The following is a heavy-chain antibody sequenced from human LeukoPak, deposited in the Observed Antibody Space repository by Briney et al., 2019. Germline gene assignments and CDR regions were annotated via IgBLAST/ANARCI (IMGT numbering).Heavy chain of an antibody. Sequence: GGSLRLSCAASGFTFSSHVMSWVRQAPGKGLEWVSGISGSGDIKYYADSVKGRFTISRDNSKSTLYLQMNSLRAEDTAVYYCAKDPSGWSTYYFDYWGQGTLVTVSS. CDR3: AKDPSGWSTYYFDY. CDR1: GFTFSSHV. CDR2: ISGSGDIK. D-gene: IGHD6-19*01. J-gene: IGHJ4*02. V-gene: IGHV3-23*01.